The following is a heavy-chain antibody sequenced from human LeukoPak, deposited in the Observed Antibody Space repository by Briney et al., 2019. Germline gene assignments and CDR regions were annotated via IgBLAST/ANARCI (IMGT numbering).Heavy chain of an antibody. J-gene: IGHJ4*02. Sequence: PGGSLRLSCATSGFDFSGYVMHWVRQSPGKGLEWLSTISYDGMTKNYADSVKGRFTISRDNSKNILYLQMNSLRVEDTAVFYCARDRGHYSGSSNLFDYWGQGTLLTVSS. CDR3: ARDRGHYSGSSNLFDY. D-gene: IGHD2-15*01. CDR2: ISYDGMTK. V-gene: IGHV3-30*04. CDR1: GFDFSGYV.